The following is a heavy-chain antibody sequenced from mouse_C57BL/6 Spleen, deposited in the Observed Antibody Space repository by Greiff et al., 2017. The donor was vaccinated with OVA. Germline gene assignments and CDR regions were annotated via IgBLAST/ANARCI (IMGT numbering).Heavy chain of an antibody. Sequence: EVQLKESGGGLVKPGGSLKLSCAASGFTFSDYGMHWVRQAPEKGLEWVAYISSGSSTIYYADTVKGRFTISRDNAKNTLFLQMTSLRSEDTAMYYCARRDYYGSSYGYAMDYWGQGTSVTVSS. CDR3: ARRDYYGSSYGYAMDY. J-gene: IGHJ4*01. CDR2: ISSGSSTI. D-gene: IGHD1-1*01. CDR1: GFTFSDYG. V-gene: IGHV5-17*01.